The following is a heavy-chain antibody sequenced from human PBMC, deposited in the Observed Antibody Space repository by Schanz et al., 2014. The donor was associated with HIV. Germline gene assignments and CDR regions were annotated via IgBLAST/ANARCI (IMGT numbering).Heavy chain of an antibody. Sequence: QVPLVESGGGVVQPGRSPRLSCVASGFNFNSYGMHWVRQAPGKGLEWVAVTSYDGTKKHYADSVKGRFTISRDNSKNTLYLQMTTLRTEDTAVYYCAKPEYDSSGNSQSHFDYWGQGTLVTVSS. V-gene: IGHV3-30*18. D-gene: IGHD3-22*01. CDR1: GFNFNSYG. J-gene: IGHJ4*02. CDR3: AKPEYDSSGNSQSHFDY. CDR2: TSYDGTKK.